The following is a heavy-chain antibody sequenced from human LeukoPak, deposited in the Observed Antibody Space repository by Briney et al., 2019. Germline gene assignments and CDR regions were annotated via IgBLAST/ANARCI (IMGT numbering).Heavy chain of an antibody. CDR2: INHSGST. V-gene: IGHV4-34*01. Sequence: SETLSLTCAVYGGSFSGYYWSWIRQPPGKGLEWIGEINHSGSTNYNPSLKSRVTISLDTSKNQFSLKLSSVTAADTAVYYCAIRGSYRPFDYWGQGTLVTVSS. CDR1: GGSFSGYY. CDR3: AIRGSYRPFDY. J-gene: IGHJ4*02. D-gene: IGHD3-16*02.